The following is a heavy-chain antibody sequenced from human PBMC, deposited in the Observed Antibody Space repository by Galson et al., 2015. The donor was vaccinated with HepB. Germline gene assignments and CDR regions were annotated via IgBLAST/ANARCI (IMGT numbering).Heavy chain of an antibody. J-gene: IGHJ5*02. CDR3: ARVSERRDCSSTSCYVSWLDP. Sequence: SVKVSCKASGVTFSSYAISWVRQAPGQGLEWMGGIIPIFGTANYAQKFQGRVTITADKSTSTAYMELSSLRSEDTAVYYCARVSERRDCSSTSCYVSWLDPWGQGTLVTVSS. V-gene: IGHV1-69*06. CDR2: IIPIFGTA. CDR1: GVTFSSYA. D-gene: IGHD2-2*01.